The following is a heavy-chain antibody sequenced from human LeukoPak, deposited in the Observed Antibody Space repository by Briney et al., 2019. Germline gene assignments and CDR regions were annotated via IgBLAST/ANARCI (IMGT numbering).Heavy chain of an antibody. D-gene: IGHD3-22*01. J-gene: IGHJ3*02. CDR1: SGSISSYY. CDR2: IYYSGST. CDR3: ARAKTYYDISKHAFHT. V-gene: IGHV4-59*01. Sequence: SETLSLTCTAHSGSISSYYWSCIPQPPGKGLEWIGYIYYSGSTNYNPSLKSRVTISVDTSKNQFSLKLSSVTAADTAVYYCARAKTYYDISKHAFHTWRQGTMVTVSS.